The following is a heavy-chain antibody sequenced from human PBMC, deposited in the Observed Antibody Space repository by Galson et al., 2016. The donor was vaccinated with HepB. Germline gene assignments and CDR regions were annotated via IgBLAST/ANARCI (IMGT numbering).Heavy chain of an antibody. V-gene: IGHV3-11*06. Sequence: SLRLSCAASGFTFSEFYMTWIRQAPGKGLEWLSYISGSSRSYTDYADSVKGRFTISRDNAKDSLYLQMNSLRDEDTAVYYCTREANDAFDIWGQGTMVTVSS. CDR1: GFTFSEFY. J-gene: IGHJ3*02. CDR2: ISGSSRSYT. CDR3: TREANDAFDI.